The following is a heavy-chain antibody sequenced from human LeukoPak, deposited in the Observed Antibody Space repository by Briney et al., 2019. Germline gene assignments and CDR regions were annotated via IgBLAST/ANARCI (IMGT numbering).Heavy chain of an antibody. CDR1: GASIKKDY. CDR2: IHYTGST. CDR3: VRESNYHHSLGYNWFDP. D-gene: IGHD7-27*01. Sequence: SETLSLTCTVSGASIKKDYWSWRRQTPGKGLEWIGYIHYTGSTNYNPSLKSRVTISLDTSKNQFSLKLSSVTAADTAVYYCVRESNYHHSLGYNWFDPWGQGTLVTVSS. J-gene: IGHJ5*02. V-gene: IGHV4-59*01.